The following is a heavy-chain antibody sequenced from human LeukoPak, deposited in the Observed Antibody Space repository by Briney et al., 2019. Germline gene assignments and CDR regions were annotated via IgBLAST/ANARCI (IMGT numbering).Heavy chain of an antibody. CDR2: IYYSGST. CDR3: ARHERRAVEFFDY. J-gene: IGHJ4*02. V-gene: IGHV4-39*01. D-gene: IGHD6-19*01. Sequence: SETLSLTCSVSAGSISSNSYYWGWIGPAPGKGVEWIGRIYYSGSTYYNPSLKSRVTQSVDKSKNQFSLKLSSVAAADTAVYYCARHERRAVEFFDYWGQGTLVTVS. CDR1: AGSISSNSYY.